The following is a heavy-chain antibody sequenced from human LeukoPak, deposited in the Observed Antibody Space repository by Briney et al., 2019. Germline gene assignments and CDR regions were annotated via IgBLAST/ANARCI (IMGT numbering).Heavy chain of an antibody. J-gene: IGHJ6*02. CDR3: ARVPYYDFWSGYYFAGYYYGMDV. D-gene: IGHD3-3*01. V-gene: IGHV4-31*03. Sequence: PSETLSLTCTVSGGSISSGGYYWSWIRQHPGKGLEWIGYIYYSGSTYYNPSLKSRVTISVDTSKNQFSLKLSSVTAADTAVYYCARVPYYDFWSGYYFAGYYYGMDVWGQGTTVTVSS. CDR2: IYYSGST. CDR1: GGSISSGGYY.